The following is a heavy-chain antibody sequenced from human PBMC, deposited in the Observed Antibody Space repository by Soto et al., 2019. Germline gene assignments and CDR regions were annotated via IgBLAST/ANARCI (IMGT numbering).Heavy chain of an antibody. CDR3: GNTDGADGQLIDS. D-gene: IGHD5-18*01. V-gene: IGHV3-23*01. J-gene: IGHJ4*02. CDR1: GFTLMNYA. CDR2: ISGSSDYT. Sequence: PGWSMRLSCAASGFTLMNYAMSWVRQAPGKGLEWVSSISGSSDYTHYADSVKGRFTISRDNSKNTLQLLTSSLRAEDTAVYYGGNTDGADGQLIDSWGQGTLVTVSS.